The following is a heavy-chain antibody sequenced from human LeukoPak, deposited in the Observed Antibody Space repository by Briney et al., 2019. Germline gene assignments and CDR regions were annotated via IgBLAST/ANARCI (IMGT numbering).Heavy chain of an antibody. J-gene: IGHJ4*02. CDR2: ISWNSGSI. Sequence: GGSLRLSCAASGFTFSSDYMHWVRQAPGKGLEWVSGISWNSGSIGYADSVKGRFTISRDNAKNSLYLQMNSLRAEDTALYYCAKSDVVVRGFDYWGQGTLVTVSS. D-gene: IGHD2-2*01. V-gene: IGHV3-9*01. CDR1: GFTFSSDY. CDR3: AKSDVVVRGFDY.